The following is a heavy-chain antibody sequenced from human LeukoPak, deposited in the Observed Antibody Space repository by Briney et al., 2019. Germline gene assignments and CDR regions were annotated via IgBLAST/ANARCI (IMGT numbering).Heavy chain of an antibody. J-gene: IGHJ4*02. CDR3: ASPSGYSSGWVLDY. CDR2: IIPILGIA. D-gene: IGHD6-19*01. Sequence: ASVKVSCKASGGTFSSYAISWVRQAPGQGLEWMGRIIPILGIANYTQKFQGRVTITADKSTSTAYMELSSLRSEDTAVYYCASPSGYSSGWVLDYWGQGTLVTVSS. CDR1: GGTFSSYA. V-gene: IGHV1-69*04.